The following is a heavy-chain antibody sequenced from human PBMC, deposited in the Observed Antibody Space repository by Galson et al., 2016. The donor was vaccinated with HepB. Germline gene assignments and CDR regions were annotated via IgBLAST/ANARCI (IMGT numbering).Heavy chain of an antibody. Sequence: SLRLSCAASGFTFNSHGMNWVRQAPGKGLEWVSSISSGSDYIYYADSVKGRFTISRDNAKQSLIMQMNSLSAEDTAVYYCKRDNSGWDNVDYFYYNGMDVWGKGTTGTVSS. D-gene: IGHD5-12*01. CDR2: ISSGSDYI. V-gene: IGHV3-21*01. CDR3: KRDNSGWDNVDYFYYNGMDV. J-gene: IGHJ6*04. CDR1: GFTFNSHG.